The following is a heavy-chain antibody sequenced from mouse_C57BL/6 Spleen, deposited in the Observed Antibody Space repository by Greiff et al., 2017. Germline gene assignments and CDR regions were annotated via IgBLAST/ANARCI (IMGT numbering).Heavy chain of an antibody. J-gene: IGHJ1*03. D-gene: IGHD6-2*01. CDR3: ARGLPYGYFDV. Sequence: EVQLKESGPGMVKPSQSLSLTCTVTGYSITSGYDWHWIRHFPGNKLEWMGYISYSGSTNYNPSLKSRISITHDTSKNHFFLKLNSVTTEDTATYYCARGLPYGYFDVWGTGTTVTVSS. CDR1: GYSITSGYD. V-gene: IGHV3-1*01. CDR2: ISYSGST.